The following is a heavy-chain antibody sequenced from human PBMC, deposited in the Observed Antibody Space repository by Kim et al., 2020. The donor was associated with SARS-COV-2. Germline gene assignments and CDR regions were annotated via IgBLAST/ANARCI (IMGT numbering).Heavy chain of an antibody. CDR3: AQEDGSSAGYY. D-gene: IGHD6-6*01. Sequence: GGALRLSCAASGFTFSNHAITWVRQAPGKGLEWVTAITSGVGTYYADSVKGRFTISRDNSKNMVYLQMNSLRVEDTAIYYCAQEDGSSAGYYWGQGILVTVSS. V-gene: IGHV3-23*01. J-gene: IGHJ4*02. CDR2: ITSGVGT. CDR1: GFTFSNHA.